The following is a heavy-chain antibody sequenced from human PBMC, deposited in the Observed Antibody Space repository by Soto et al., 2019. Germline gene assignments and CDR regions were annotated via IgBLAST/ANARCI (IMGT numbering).Heavy chain of an antibody. CDR3: ARMVTKRYWYFDL. V-gene: IGHV1-2*02. Sequence: VKVSCKASGYTFTGYYMHWVRQAPGQGLEWMGWINPNSGGTNYAQKFQGRVTMTRDTSISTAYMEPSRLRSDDTAVYYCARMVTKRYWYFDLWGRGTLVTVSS. CDR2: INPNSGGT. J-gene: IGHJ2*01. D-gene: IGHD2-21*02. CDR1: GYTFTGYY.